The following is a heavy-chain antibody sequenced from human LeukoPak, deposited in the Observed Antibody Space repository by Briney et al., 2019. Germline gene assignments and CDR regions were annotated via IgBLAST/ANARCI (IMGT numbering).Heavy chain of an antibody. D-gene: IGHD7-27*01. J-gene: IGHJ4*02. CDR1: GGSFSGYY. CDR2: INHSGST. Sequence: SETLSLTCAVYGGSFSGYYWSWIRQPPGKGLEWIGEINHSGSTNYNPSLKSRVTISVDTSKNQFSLKLSFVTAADTAVYYCARQNWDYLPSIFDYWGQGTLVTVSS. V-gene: IGHV4-34*01. CDR3: ARQNWDYLPSIFDY.